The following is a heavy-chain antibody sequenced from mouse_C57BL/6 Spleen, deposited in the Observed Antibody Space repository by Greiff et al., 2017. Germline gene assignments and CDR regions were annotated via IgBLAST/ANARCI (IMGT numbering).Heavy chain of an antibody. J-gene: IGHJ3*01. D-gene: IGHD2-4*01. V-gene: IGHV1-26*01. CDR2: IYPNNGGT. CDR3: ARGGGDYDVTGLAY. Sequence: EVQLQQSGPELMKPGASVKISCKASGYTFTDYCMNWVKQSHGNSLEWIGDIYPNNGGTSYNQKFKGKATLTVDKSSSTAYMELSSLTSEDSAVYYCARGGGDYDVTGLAYGGQGTLANVPA. CDR1: GYTFTDYC.